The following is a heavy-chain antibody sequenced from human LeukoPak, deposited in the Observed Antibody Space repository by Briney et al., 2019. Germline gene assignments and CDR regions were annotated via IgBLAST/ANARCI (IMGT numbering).Heavy chain of an antibody. D-gene: IGHD6-19*01. Sequence: PSETLSLTCTVSGGSISGYFWSWIRQPPGKGLELIGYLYYSGSTNYNPSLKSRVTVSVDTSKDQFSLRLSSVTAADTAVYYCARLLAVAGGDAFDIWGQGKMVTVST. CDR3: ARLLAVAGGDAFDI. V-gene: IGHV4-59*08. CDR2: LYYSGST. J-gene: IGHJ3*02. CDR1: GGSISGYF.